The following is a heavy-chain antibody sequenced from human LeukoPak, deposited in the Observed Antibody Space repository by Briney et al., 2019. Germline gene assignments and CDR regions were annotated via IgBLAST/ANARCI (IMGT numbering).Heavy chain of an antibody. CDR2: IYSSGST. CDR3: ARAGWQLAYYYYMDV. V-gene: IGHV4-39*07. J-gene: IGHJ6*03. Sequence: SETLSLTCTVSGGSISRSSYYWGWIRQPPGKGLEWIGSIYSSGSTYYNPSLKSRVTISIDTSNNQFSLKLRSVTAADTAVYFRARAGWQLAYYYYMDVWGKGTTVTVSS. D-gene: IGHD6-13*01. CDR1: GGSISRSSYY.